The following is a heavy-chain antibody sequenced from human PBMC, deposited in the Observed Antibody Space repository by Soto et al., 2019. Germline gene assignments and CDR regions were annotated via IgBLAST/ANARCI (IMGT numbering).Heavy chain of an antibody. J-gene: IGHJ4*02. Sequence: QLQESGPGLVKPSETLSLTCTVSAGSISSYYWSWIRQPPGKGLAWIGNINYSGSTNYNPSLKSRVTISLDTSKNQFSLKLSSVTAADTAVYYCARGGNSCWYPFDYWGQGTLVTVSS. V-gene: IGHV4-59*01. CDR2: INYSGST. CDR3: ARGGNSCWYPFDY. D-gene: IGHD6-19*01. CDR1: AGSISSYY.